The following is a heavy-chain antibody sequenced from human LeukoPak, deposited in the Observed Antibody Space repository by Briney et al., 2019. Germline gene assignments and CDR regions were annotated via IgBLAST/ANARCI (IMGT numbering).Heavy chain of an antibody. CDR2: IYSDNT. V-gene: IGHV3-53*01. CDR1: GFTVCSNT. Sequence: GGSLRLSCTVSGFTVCSNTMSWVRRAPGKGLEWVSFIYSDNTHYSDSVKGRFTISRDNSKNTLYLQMNSLRADDTAVYFCAKDPRYSSGWWGQGTLVTVSS. D-gene: IGHD6-19*01. J-gene: IGHJ4*02. CDR3: AKDPRYSSGW.